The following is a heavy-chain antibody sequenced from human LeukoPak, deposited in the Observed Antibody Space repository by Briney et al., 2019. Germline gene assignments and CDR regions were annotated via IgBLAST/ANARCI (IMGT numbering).Heavy chain of an antibody. J-gene: IGHJ4*02. CDR2: IYPGDSDT. CDR3: ARVDYYDSSGYQRYYFDY. CDR1: GYSVTSYW. Sequence: GESLKISCKGSGYSVTSYWIGWVRQMPGKGLEWMGIIYPGDSDTRYSPSFQGQVTISADKSISTAYLQWSSLKASDTAMYYCARVDYYDSSGYQRYYFDYWGQGTLVTVSS. D-gene: IGHD3-22*01. V-gene: IGHV5-51*01.